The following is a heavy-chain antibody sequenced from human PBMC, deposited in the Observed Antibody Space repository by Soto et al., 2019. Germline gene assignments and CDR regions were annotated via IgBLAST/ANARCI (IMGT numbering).Heavy chain of an antibody. D-gene: IGHD3-3*01. CDR3: AREDDDFWSGYREYYFDY. Sequence: QVQLVQSGADVKKPGASVKVSCKASGYTFTSYVISWVRQAPGQGLEWMGWISAYNGNTNYAQKLQGRVTMTTDTSTSTAYMELRSLRYDDTGVYYCAREDDDFWSGYREYYFDYWGQGTLVTVSS. CDR2: ISAYNGNT. CDR1: GYTFTSYV. J-gene: IGHJ4*02. V-gene: IGHV1-18*01.